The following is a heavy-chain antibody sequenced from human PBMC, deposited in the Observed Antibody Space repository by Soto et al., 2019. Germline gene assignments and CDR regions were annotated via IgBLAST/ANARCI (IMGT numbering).Heavy chain of an antibody. CDR1: AGSISTDY. CDR2: IYHSGIP. V-gene: IGHV4-59*12. Sequence: SETLSLTCTVSAGSISTDYWSWIRQPPGKGLEWIGYIYHSGIPYYNPSLKSRVTISVDRSKNQFSLKLSSVTAADTAVYYCARVPSPWGQGTLVTV. J-gene: IGHJ5*02. CDR3: ARVPSP.